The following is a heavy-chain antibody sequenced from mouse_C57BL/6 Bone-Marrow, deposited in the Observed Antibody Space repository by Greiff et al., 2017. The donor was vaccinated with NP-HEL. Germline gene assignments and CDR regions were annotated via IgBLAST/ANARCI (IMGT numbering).Heavy chain of an antibody. CDR1: GYTFTNYW. D-gene: IGHD2-4*01. CDR2: IYPGGGYT. V-gene: IGHV1-63*01. CDR3: ARRGDYDGYYFDY. Sequence: QVQLQQSGAELVRPGTSVKMSCKASGYTFTNYWIGWAKQRPGHGLEWIGDIYPGGGYTNYNEKFKGEATLTADKSSSTAYMQFSSLTSEDSAIYYCARRGDYDGYYFDYWGQGTTLTVSS. J-gene: IGHJ2*01.